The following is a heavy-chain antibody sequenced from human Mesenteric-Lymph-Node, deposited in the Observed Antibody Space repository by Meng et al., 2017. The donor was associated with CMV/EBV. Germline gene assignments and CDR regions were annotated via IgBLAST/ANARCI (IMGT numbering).Heavy chain of an antibody. CDR1: GYSISSGYY. V-gene: IGHV4-38-2*02. J-gene: IGHJ4*02. Sequence: SETLSLTCTVSGYSISSGYYWGWIRQPPGKGLEWIGSIYHSGSTYYSPSLKSRVTISVDTSKNQFSLKLSSVTAADTAVYYCARDLSEPFDYWGQGTLVTVSS. CDR3: ARDLSEPFDY. CDR2: IYHSGST. D-gene: IGHD1-14*01.